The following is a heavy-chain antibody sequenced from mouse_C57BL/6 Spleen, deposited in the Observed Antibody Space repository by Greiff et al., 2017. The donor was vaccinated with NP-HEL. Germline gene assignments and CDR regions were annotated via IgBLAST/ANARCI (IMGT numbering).Heavy chain of an antibody. J-gene: IGHJ2*01. D-gene: IGHD2-5*01. Sequence: VQLQQSGAELVKPGASVKLSCTASGFNIKDYYMHWVKQRTEQGLEWIGRIDPEDGEPKYAPKFQGKATITADTSSNTAYLQLSSLTSEDTAVYYCARGDSNYDFDYWGQGTTLTVSS. CDR2: IDPEDGEP. CDR3: ARGDSNYDFDY. CDR1: GFNIKDYY. V-gene: IGHV14-2*01.